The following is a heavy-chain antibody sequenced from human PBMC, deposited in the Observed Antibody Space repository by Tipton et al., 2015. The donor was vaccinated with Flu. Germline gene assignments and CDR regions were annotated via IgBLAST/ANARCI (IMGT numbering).Heavy chain of an antibody. J-gene: IGHJ5*02. D-gene: IGHD2-15*01. V-gene: IGHV3-23*01. CDR1: GFTFSNNG. Sequence: SLRLSCVGSGFTFSNNGMTWVRQAPGKGLEWVSAISGGGTNTFYADSVKGRFTISRDNSEKALYLQMNSLRVEGTAVYYCARLNSRRIVPAATLGAPWGQGTLFPVSS. CDR2: ISGGGTNT. CDR3: ARLNSRRIVPAATLGAP.